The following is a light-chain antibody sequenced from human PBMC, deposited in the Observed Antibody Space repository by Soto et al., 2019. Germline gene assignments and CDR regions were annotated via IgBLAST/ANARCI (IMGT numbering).Light chain of an antibody. CDR1: SSYVGGYNY. Sequence: QSVLAQPASVSGSPGQSITISCSGTSSYVGGYNYVSWYQHHPGKAPKLLIYEVTNRPSGVSNRFSGSKSGNTASLTISGLQAEDEAAYYCKSYTSISTWVFGGGTQLTVL. CDR2: EVT. V-gene: IGLV2-14*01. J-gene: IGLJ3*02. CDR3: KSYTSISTWV.